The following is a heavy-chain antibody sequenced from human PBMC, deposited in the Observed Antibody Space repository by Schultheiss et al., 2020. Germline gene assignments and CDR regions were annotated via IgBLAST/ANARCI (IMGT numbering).Heavy chain of an antibody. CDR3: ARDFIHYFGSGTDDF. Sequence: SETLSLTCAVYGGSFSGYYWSWIRQPAGKGLECIGRIYTSGSTNYNPSLNSRVTMSVDASKNQFSLKLTSVTAADTAVYYCARDFIHYFGSGTDDFWVQGTTVTVS. CDR1: GGSFSGYY. J-gene: IGHJ6*02. V-gene: IGHV4-4*07. CDR2: IYTSGST. D-gene: IGHD3-10*01.